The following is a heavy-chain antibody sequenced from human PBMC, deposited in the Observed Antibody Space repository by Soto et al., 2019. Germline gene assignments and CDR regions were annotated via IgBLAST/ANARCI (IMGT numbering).Heavy chain of an antibody. CDR3: ARAGYSPADFDY. V-gene: IGHV4-59*01. CDR2: IYYSGST. CDR1: GGSISSYY. Sequence: TSETLSLTCTVSGGSISSYYWSWIRQPPGKGLEWIGYIYYSGSTNYNPSLKSRVTISVDTSKNQFSLKLSSVTAADTAVYYCARAGYSPADFDYWGQGTLVTVSS. J-gene: IGHJ4*02. D-gene: IGHD6-13*01.